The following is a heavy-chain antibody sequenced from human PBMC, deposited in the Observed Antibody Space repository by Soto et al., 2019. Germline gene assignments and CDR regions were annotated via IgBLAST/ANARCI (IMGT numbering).Heavy chain of an antibody. J-gene: IGHJ3*01. Sequence: EVQLLESGGGLVQPGGSLRLSCAASGFTFSSYAMSWVRQAPGKGLEWVSSISGGGGTTYHADSVKGRFTISRDTSRNTLYLQMNSLRVEDTAIYYCAEGTSXGWWHAFDLWGQGTMVTVSS. V-gene: IGHV3-23*01. CDR2: ISGGGGTT. D-gene: IGHD6-19*01. CDR3: AEGTSXGWWHAFDL. CDR1: GFTFSSYA.